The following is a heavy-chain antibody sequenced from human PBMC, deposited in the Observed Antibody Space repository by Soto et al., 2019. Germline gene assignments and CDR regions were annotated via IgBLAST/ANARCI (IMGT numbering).Heavy chain of an antibody. D-gene: IGHD3-10*01. Sequence: PSETLSLTCAVYGGSFSGYYWSWIRQPPGKGLEWIGEINHSGSTNYNPSLKSRVTISVDTSKNQFSLKLSSVTAADTAVYYCARGLMVRGVIGSYGMYVWGQGTTVTVSS. J-gene: IGHJ6*02. V-gene: IGHV4-34*01. CDR3: ARGLMVRGVIGSYGMYV. CDR1: GGSFSGYY. CDR2: INHSGST.